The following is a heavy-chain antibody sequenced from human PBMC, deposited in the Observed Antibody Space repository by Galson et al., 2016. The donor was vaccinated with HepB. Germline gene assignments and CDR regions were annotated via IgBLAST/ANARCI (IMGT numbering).Heavy chain of an antibody. J-gene: IGHJ5*02. CDR3: ARELLLGYWFDP. V-gene: IGHV4-31*03. Sequence: TLSLTCTVSGGSISGGGYYWSWIRQHPGKGLEWIGYIYYSGSTEYNESLKSRISMSVDTSKNQFSLKLTSVTAADTAVYYCARELLLGYWFDPWGPGTLVTVSS. CDR1: GGSISGGGYY. CDR2: IYYSGST. D-gene: IGHD2-15*01.